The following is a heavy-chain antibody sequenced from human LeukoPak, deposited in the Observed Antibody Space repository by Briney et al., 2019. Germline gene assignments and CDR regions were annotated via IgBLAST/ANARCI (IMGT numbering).Heavy chain of an antibody. CDR2: ISSSSSYI. CDR1: GFNFSSYS. CDR3: ARLPGRSRVDP. Sequence: KPGGSLRLSCAASGFNFSSYSMNWVRQAPGKGLEWVSSISSSSSYIYYGDSVKGRFTISRDNAKNSLYLQMHSLRAEDTALYYCARLPGRSRVDPWGQGTLVTVSS. D-gene: IGHD3-10*01. V-gene: IGHV3-21*01. J-gene: IGHJ5*02.